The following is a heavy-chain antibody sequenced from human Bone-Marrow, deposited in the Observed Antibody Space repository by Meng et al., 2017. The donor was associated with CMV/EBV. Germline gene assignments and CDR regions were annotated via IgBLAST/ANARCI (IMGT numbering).Heavy chain of an antibody. CDR1: GFTFSDYY. Sequence: GESPKISCAASGFTFSDYYMSWIRQAPGKGLEWVSYISSSGSTIYYADSVKGRFTISRDNAKNSLYLQMNSLRAEDTAVYYCARSIPLVNVWGQGTTVTVSS. D-gene: IGHD1-26*01. J-gene: IGHJ6*02. CDR2: ISSSGSTI. V-gene: IGHV3-11*04. CDR3: ARSIPLVNV.